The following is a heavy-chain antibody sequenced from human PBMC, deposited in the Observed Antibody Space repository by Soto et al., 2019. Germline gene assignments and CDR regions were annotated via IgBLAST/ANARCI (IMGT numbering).Heavy chain of an antibody. Sequence: PSETLSLTCTVSGGSVCSGSNYWSWIRQPPGKGLEWIGYIYYSGSTNYNPSLKSRVTISVDTSKNQFSLKLSSVTAADTAVYYCASLARRGIQLYDYWGQGTLVTVSS. CDR1: GGSVCSGSNY. D-gene: IGHD5-18*01. J-gene: IGHJ4*02. V-gene: IGHV4-61*01. CDR3: ASLARRGIQLYDY. CDR2: IYYSGST.